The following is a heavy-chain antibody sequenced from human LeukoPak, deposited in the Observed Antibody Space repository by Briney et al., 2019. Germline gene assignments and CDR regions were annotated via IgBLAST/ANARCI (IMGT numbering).Heavy chain of an antibody. CDR3: ARAAPYYYDSSGYSFYFDY. CDR2: IIPILGIA. J-gene: IGHJ4*02. CDR1: GGTFSSYA. V-gene: IGHV1-69*04. Sequence: ASVKVSCKASGGTFSSYAISWVRQAPGQGLEWMGRIIPILGIANYAQKFQGRVTITADKSMSTAYMELSSLRSEDTAVYYCARAAPYYYDSSGYSFYFDYWGQGTLVTVSS. D-gene: IGHD3-22*01.